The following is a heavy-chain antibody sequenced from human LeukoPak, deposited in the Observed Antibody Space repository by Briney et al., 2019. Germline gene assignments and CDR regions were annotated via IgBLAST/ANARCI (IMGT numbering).Heavy chain of an antibody. V-gene: IGHV1-8*02. J-gene: IGHJ5*02. Sequence: GASVKVSCKASGYTFTSYGISWVRQAPGQGLEWMGWMNPNSGSTGYAQKFQGRVTMTRNTSIRTAYMELSSLRSEDTAVYYCARVPRRGDRFDPWGQGTLVTVSS. D-gene: IGHD2-2*01. CDR1: GYTFTSYG. CDR2: MNPNSGST. CDR3: ARVPRRGDRFDP.